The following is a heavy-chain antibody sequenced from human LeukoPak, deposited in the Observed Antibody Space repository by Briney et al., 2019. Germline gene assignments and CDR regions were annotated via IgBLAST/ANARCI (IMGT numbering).Heavy chain of an antibody. J-gene: IGHJ4*02. CDR1: GGTFSSYA. V-gene: IGHV1-69*05. CDR2: IIPIFGTA. D-gene: IGHD3-22*01. CDR3: ARDWSRSSGFFGPPAN. Sequence: SVKVSCKASGGTFSSYAISWVRQAPGQGLEWMGGIIPIFGTANYAQKFQGRVTITTDESTSTAYMELSSLRPEDTAVYYCARDWSRSSGFFGPPANWGQGTLVTVSS.